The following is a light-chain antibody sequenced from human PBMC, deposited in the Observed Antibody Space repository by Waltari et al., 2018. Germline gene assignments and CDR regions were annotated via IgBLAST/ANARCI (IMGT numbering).Light chain of an antibody. CDR3: MQALQTPWT. J-gene: IGKJ1*01. CDR2: LGS. CDR1: QSLLNSNGYNY. V-gene: IGKV2-28*01. Sequence: DIVMTQSPLSLPVPPGEPTSISCRSRQSLLNSNGYNYLDWYLQKPGQSPQLLIYLGSNRASGVPDRFSGSGSGTDFTLKISRVEAEDVGVYYCMQALQTPWTFGQGTKVEIK.